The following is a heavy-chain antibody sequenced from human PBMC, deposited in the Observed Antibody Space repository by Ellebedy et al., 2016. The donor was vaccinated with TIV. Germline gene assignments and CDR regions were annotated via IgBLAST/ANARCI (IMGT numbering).Heavy chain of an antibody. V-gene: IGHV3-48*02. CDR3: ARKFPGAGGIDY. CDR1: GFTFSSFT. Sequence: GESLKISCAASGFTFSSFTMNWVRQAPGKGLEWVSYISGSGSSIYYVDSVKGRFTIFRDSARSSLYLQMNSLRDEDTGVYYCARKFPGAGGIDYWGQGTLVTVSS. D-gene: IGHD2-8*02. CDR2: ISGSGSSI. J-gene: IGHJ4*02.